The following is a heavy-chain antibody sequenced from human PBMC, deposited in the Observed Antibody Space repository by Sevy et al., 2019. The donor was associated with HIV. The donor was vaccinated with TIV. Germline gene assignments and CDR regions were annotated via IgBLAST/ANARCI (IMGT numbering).Heavy chain of an antibody. CDR2: MYRAAIT. CDR3: ARDGVDGGPKLYY. J-gene: IGHJ4*02. Sequence: GGSLRLSCVAYGFTVSDNYMSWVRQAPGKGLEWVSIMYRAAITHYGDSVQGRFTMSRDNSKNTVYLEMSNLRAEDTAIYYCARDGVDGGPKLYYWGQGALVTVSS. CDR1: GFTVSDNY. D-gene: IGHD3-10*01. V-gene: IGHV3-53*01.